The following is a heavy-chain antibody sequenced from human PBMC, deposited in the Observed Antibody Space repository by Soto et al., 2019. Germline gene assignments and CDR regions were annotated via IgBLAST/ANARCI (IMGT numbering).Heavy chain of an antibody. CDR1: GFTFSSYA. Sequence: QVQLVESGGGVVQPGRSLRLSCAASGFTFSSYAMHWVRQAPGKGLEWVAVISYDGSNKYYADSVQGRFTISRDNSKNALYLQMNSLRAEDTAVYYCAGPSSGGSLHHAYYYGMDVWGQGTTVTFS. CDR3: AGPSSGGSLHHAYYYGMDV. J-gene: IGHJ6*02. V-gene: IGHV3-30-3*01. CDR2: ISYDGSNK. D-gene: IGHD2-15*01.